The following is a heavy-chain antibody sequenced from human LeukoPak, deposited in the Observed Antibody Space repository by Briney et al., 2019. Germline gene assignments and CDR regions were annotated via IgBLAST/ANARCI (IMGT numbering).Heavy chain of an antibody. CDR3: TREGVVAPIPVPYYLDY. CDR1: GFTFRSYG. CDR2: IWNDGSEK. Sequence: GALRLSCAASGFTFRSYGMHWVRQAPGKGLEWVAVIWNDGSEKYSADSVKGRFTISRDNFKNTLDLQMNSLRVEDTAVYYCTREGVVAPIPVPYYLDYWGQGTLVTVSS. J-gene: IGHJ4*02. V-gene: IGHV3-33*01. D-gene: IGHD5-12*01.